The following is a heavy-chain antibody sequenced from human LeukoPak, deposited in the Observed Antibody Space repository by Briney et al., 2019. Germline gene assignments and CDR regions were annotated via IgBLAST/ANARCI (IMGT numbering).Heavy chain of an antibody. CDR3: ARDSLDSSGWYHDAFDI. Sequence: GGSLRLSCAASGFTFSSYGMSWVRQAPGKGLEWVSAISGSGGSTYYADSVKGRFTISRDNAKNSLYLQMNSLRAEDTAVYYCARDSLDSSGWYHDAFDIWGQGTMVTVSS. J-gene: IGHJ3*02. V-gene: IGHV3-23*01. CDR1: GFTFSSYG. CDR2: ISGSGGST. D-gene: IGHD6-19*01.